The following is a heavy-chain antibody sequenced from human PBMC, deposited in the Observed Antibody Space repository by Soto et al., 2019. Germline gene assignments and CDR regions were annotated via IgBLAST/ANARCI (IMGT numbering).Heavy chain of an antibody. Sequence: TLSRTCTVSGGAISTYYWSCIRKPPGKGLEWSLYIYYSGSTSCNPSLKSRGTISVDTSKNQYSLKLRSVTAAYTAVYYWAGDRSSGGDQAYGMDVWGPGIPVTVSS. V-gene: IGHV4-59*01. CDR1: GGAISTYY. J-gene: IGHJ6*02. CDR3: AGDRSSGGDQAYGMDV. CDR2: IYYSGST. D-gene: IGHD2-21*02.